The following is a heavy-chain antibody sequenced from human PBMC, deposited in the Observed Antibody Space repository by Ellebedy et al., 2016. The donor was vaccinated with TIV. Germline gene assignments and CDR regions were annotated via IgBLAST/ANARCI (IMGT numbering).Heavy chain of an antibody. CDR2: IYYSGST. CDR1: GGSISSSSYY. V-gene: IGHV4-39*01. Sequence: SETLSLTXTVSGGSISSSSYYWGWIRQPPGKGLEWIGSIYYSGSTYYNPSLKSRVTISVDTSKNQFSLKLSSVTTADTAVYYCARHPGGEYCTNGVCYAGPPLSDAFDIWGQGTMVTVSS. D-gene: IGHD2-8*01. J-gene: IGHJ3*02. CDR3: ARHPGGEYCTNGVCYAGPPLSDAFDI.